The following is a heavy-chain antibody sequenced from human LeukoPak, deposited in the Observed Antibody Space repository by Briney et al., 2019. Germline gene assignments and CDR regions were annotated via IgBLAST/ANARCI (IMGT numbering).Heavy chain of an antibody. CDR3: AREGSSWYLSHYYYGMDV. V-gene: IGHV3-74*01. J-gene: IGHJ6*02. CDR2: INSGGSST. D-gene: IGHD6-13*01. CDR1: GFTFSDYY. Sequence: GGSLRLSCAASGFTFSDYYMSWIRQAPGKGLVWVSRINSGGSSTSYADSVKGRFTISRDDAKNTLYLQMNSLRAEDTAVYYCAREGSSWYLSHYYYGMDVWGQGTTVTVSS.